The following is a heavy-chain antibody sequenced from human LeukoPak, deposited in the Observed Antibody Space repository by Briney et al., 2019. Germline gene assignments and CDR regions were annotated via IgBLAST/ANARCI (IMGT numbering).Heavy chain of an antibody. D-gene: IGHD2-2*01. CDR2: IKQDGSEK. CDR1: GFTFSSYW. CDR3: ARAPARHCSSTSCYGPPPYYMDV. V-gene: IGHV3-7*01. J-gene: IGHJ6*03. Sequence: GGSLRLSCAASGFTFSSYWMSWVRQAPGKGLEWVANIKQDGSEKYYVDSVKGRFTISRDNAKNSLYLQMNSLRAEDTAVYYCARAPARHCSSTSCYGPPPYYMDVWAKGPRSPSP.